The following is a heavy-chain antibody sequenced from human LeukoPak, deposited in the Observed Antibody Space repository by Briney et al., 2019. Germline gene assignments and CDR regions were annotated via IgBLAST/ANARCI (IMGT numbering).Heavy chain of an antibody. CDR1: GFTFSSSA. CDR3: ARGTDTKPFWSGYWVDV. V-gene: IGHV3-30*03. J-gene: IGHJ6*02. Sequence: PGGSLRLSCAASGFTFSSSAMHWVRQAPGKGLEWVAVISYDESNKYYADPVKGRFTISRDNSKNTLYLQMNSLRAEDTAVYYCARGTDTKPFWSGYWVDVWGQGTTVTVSS. CDR2: ISYDESNK. D-gene: IGHD3-3*01.